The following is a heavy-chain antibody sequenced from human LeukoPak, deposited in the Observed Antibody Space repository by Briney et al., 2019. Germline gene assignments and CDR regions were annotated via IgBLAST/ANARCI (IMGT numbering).Heavy chain of an antibody. V-gene: IGHV3-66*01. CDR1: VFTVSSNY. CDR2: IYSGGST. Sequence: PGGSLRLSCAASVFTVSSNYMSWVRQARGGGVEWVSVIYSGGSTYYADSVKGRFTISRDNSKNTLYLQMNSLRAEDTAVYYCARGGPAAGRFDYWGQASKVTVSS. D-gene: IGHD6-13*01. J-gene: IGHJ4*02. CDR3: ARGGPAAGRFDY.